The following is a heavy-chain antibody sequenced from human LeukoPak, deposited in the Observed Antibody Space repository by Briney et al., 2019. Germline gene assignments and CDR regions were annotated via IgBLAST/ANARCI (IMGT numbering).Heavy chain of an antibody. Sequence: SGTLSLTCGVSGGSITTTNWWSWVRQPPGQGLEWIGEIHLSGRTNYNPSLNSRVTLALDTSKNHLSLSLTSVTAADTAVYYCSRENGALSPFGYWGQGTLVTVPS. D-gene: IGHD2-8*01. CDR2: IHLSGRT. CDR1: GGSITTTNW. V-gene: IGHV4-4*02. J-gene: IGHJ4*02. CDR3: SRENGALSPFGY.